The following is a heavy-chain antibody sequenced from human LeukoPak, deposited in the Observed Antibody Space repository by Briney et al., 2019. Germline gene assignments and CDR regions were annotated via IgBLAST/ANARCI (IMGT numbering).Heavy chain of an antibody. CDR3: ARYTSHWGDFDY. V-gene: IGHV4-59*01. J-gene: IGHJ4*02. D-gene: IGHD6-13*01. Sequence: SETLSLTCTVSGGSISSYYWSWIRQPPGKGLELIGYIYYSGSTNYNPSLKSRVTISVDTSKNQFSLKLSSVTAADTAVYYCARYTSHWGDFDYWGQGTLVTVSS. CDR2: IYYSGST. CDR1: GGSISSYY.